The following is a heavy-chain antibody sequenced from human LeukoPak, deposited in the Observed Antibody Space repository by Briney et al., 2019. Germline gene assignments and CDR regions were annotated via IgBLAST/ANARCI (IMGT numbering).Heavy chain of an antibody. CDR3: ARDPFWSGYDSNNWFDP. D-gene: IGHD5-12*01. CDR1: GFPLSNYW. V-gene: IGHV3-74*01. Sequence: GGSLRLSCAASGFPLSNYWMHWVRQTPGKGLVWVSRINPDGTTTSYADSVKGRFTISRDNSKNTLYLQMNSLRAEDTAVYYCARDPFWSGYDSNNWFDPWGQGTLVTVSS. CDR2: INPDGTTT. J-gene: IGHJ5*02.